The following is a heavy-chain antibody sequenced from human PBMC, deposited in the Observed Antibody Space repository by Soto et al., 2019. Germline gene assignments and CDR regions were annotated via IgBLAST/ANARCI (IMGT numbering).Heavy chain of an antibody. V-gene: IGHV3-33*05. Sequence: QVQLVESGGGVVQPGTSLRLSCVGSGFTFRSYVIHWVRQAPGKGLEWVALTSYDGSNNFYGDSVKGRFTISRHNSRNTVELQMDSRRFEDPALYYCARWGTKGGLDVWGQGTLVSVSS. CDR2: TSYDGSNN. J-gene: IGHJ4*02. CDR1: GFTFRSYV. CDR3: ARWGTKGGLDV. D-gene: IGHD3-16*01.